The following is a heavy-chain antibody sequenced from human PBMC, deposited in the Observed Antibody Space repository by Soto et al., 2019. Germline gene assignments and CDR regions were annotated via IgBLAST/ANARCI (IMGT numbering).Heavy chain of an antibody. CDR1: GGTFSSYT. CDR2: IIPILGIA. Sequence: QVQLVQSGAEVKKPGSSVKVSCKASGGTFSSYTISWVRQAPGQGLEWMGRIIPILGIANYAQKFQGRVTITADKSTSTAYMELSSLRSEDTAVYYCARVRLRVAEHDLWGRGTLVTVSS. V-gene: IGHV1-69*02. CDR3: ARVRLRVAEHDL. D-gene: IGHD4-17*01. J-gene: IGHJ2*01.